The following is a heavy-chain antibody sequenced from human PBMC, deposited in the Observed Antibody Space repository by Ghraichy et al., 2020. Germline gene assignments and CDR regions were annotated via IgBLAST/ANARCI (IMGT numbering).Heavy chain of an antibody. V-gene: IGHV3-7*01. D-gene: IGHD2-15*01. CDR3: ARHRYCDV. CDR1: GFTFTSYW. Sequence: GGSLRLSCAASGFTFTSYWMTWVRQAPGKGLEWVANIKEDESEKYYVGSVKGRFTISRDNVKNTVYLQMNSLGVEDTAVYFCARHRYCDVWGQGTTVTVS. J-gene: IGHJ6*02. CDR2: IKEDESEK.